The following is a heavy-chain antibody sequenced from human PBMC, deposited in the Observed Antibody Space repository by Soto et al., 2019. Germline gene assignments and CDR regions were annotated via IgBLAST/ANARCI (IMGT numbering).Heavy chain of an antibody. CDR1: GFTFSSYG. J-gene: IGHJ5*02. Sequence: PGGSLRLSCAASGFTFSSYGMHWVRQAPGKGLEWVAVISYDGSNKYYADSVKGRFTISRDNSKNTLYLQMNSLRAEDTAVYYCAKDSITGTTGWFDPWGQGTLVTVSS. D-gene: IGHD1-7*01. CDR3: AKDSITGTTGWFDP. CDR2: ISYDGSNK. V-gene: IGHV3-30*18.